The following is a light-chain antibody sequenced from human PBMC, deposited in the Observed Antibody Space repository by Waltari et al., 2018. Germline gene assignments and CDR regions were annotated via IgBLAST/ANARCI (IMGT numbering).Light chain of an antibody. CDR3: QHYLRLPAT. Sequence: EIVLTQSPGTLSFSSGERATLSCRASQSVTRTLAWYQQKPGQAPRLLIYGASNRATGIPYRFSGSGSGTDFSLTISRLEPEDFAVYYCQHYLRLPATFGQGTKVEIK. V-gene: IGKV3-20*01. CDR2: GAS. CDR1: QSVTRT. J-gene: IGKJ1*01.